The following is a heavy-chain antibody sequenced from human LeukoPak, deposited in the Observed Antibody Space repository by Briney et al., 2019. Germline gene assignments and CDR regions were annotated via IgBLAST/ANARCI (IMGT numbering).Heavy chain of an antibody. J-gene: IGHJ4*02. CDR3: ARIRTREEGMDY. V-gene: IGHV1-2*02. D-gene: IGHD6-13*01. CDR1: GGTFSSYA. Sequence: ASVKVSCKASGGTFSSYAISWVRQAPGQGLEWMGWINPNSGGTNYAQKFQGRVTMTRDTSISTAYMELSRLRSDDTAVYYCARIRTREEGMDYWGQGTLGTVSS. CDR2: INPNSGGT.